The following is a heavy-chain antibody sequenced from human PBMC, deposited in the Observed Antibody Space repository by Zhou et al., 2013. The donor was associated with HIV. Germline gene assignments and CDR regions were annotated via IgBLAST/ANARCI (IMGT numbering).Heavy chain of an antibody. D-gene: IGHD1-26*01. J-gene: IGHJ4*02. V-gene: IGHV3-74*01. Sequence: EVQLVESGGGLVQPGGSLRLSCEASGFTFSSHWMYWVRQAPGKGLVWVSRINSDGSNKYYADSVKGRFTISRDNSKNTLYLQMNSLRAEDTAVYYCAKDPAVWWEQLPSSYFDYWGQGTLVTVSS. CDR3: AKDPAVWWEQLPSSYFDY. CDR1: GFTFSSHW. CDR2: INSDGSNK.